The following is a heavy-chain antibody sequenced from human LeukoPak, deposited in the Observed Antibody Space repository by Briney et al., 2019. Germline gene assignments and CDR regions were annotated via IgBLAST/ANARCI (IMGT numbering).Heavy chain of an antibody. D-gene: IGHD6-6*01. CDR3: ARDGLAIAARPLYYFDY. CDR2: INPSGGST. V-gene: IGHV1-46*01. Sequence: ASVKVSRKASGYTFTSYYMHWVRQAPGQGLEWMGIINPSGGSTSYAQKFQGRVTMTRDTSTSTVYMELSSLRSEDTAVYYCARDGLAIAARPLYYFDYWGQGTLVTVSS. J-gene: IGHJ4*02. CDR1: GYTFTSYY.